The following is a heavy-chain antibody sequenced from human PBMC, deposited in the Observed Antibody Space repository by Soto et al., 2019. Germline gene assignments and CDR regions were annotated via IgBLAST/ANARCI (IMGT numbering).Heavy chain of an antibody. J-gene: IGHJ4*02. V-gene: IGHV3-23*01. CDR3: ARKFISSSFYFDY. CDR1: GFPFSSYA. CDR2: IGFRGDST. D-gene: IGHD6-6*01. Sequence: GGSLRLSCAASGFPFSSYAMSWVRHAPDKGLERVSAIGFRGDSTYYADSVKGRFTISRDNSKNTLYLQVNSLRAEDTAVYYCARKFISSSFYFDYWGQGTLVTVSS.